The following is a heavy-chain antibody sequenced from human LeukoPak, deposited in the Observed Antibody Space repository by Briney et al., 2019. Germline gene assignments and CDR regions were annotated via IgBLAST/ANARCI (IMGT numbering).Heavy chain of an antibody. CDR1: GFTFDDYA. Sequence: GTSLRLSCAASGFTFDDYAMHWVRQAPGKGLEWVSGINWNSGSIGYADSVKGRFTISRDNAKNSLYLQMNSLRVEDTAVYYCARGRPHGNDYWGQGTLVTVSS. CDR3: ARGRPHGNDY. D-gene: IGHD4-23*01. J-gene: IGHJ4*02. CDR2: INWNSGSI. V-gene: IGHV3-9*01.